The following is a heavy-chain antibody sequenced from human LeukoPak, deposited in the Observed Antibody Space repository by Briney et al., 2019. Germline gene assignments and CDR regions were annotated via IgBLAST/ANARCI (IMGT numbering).Heavy chain of an antibody. V-gene: IGHV1-2*02. D-gene: IGHD2-2*02. Sequence: ASVKDSCKASGHTFTAYYMQWMRQAAGQGLDWMGWINPDSGGTKYAQSLQGPVTMTRDTPISTAYMELSRLGSDDTAVYYCARLREVLYHFDSWGQGNPVTVSS. CDR3: ARLREVLYHFDS. CDR1: GHTFTAYY. J-gene: IGHJ4*02. CDR2: INPDSGGT.